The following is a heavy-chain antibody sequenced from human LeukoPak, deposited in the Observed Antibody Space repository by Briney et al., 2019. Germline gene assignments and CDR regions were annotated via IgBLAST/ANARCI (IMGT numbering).Heavy chain of an antibody. Sequence: GGSLRLSCAASGFTFSSYGMHWVRQAPGKGLEWVAVIWYDGSSKYCADSVKGRFTISRDNSKNTLYLQMNSLRAEDTAVYYCARDPSRRFLEWLFDYWGQGTPVTVSS. D-gene: IGHD3-3*01. J-gene: IGHJ4*02. CDR3: ARDPSRRFLEWLFDY. CDR2: IWYDGSSK. V-gene: IGHV3-33*01. CDR1: GFTFSSYG.